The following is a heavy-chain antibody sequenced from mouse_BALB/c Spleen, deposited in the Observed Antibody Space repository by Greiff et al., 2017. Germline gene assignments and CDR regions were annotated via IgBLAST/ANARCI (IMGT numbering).Heavy chain of an antibody. CDR1: GYTFSSYW. D-gene: IGHD1-1*01. CDR3: ALITTVVATDFDV. V-gene: IGHV1-9*01. Sequence: VQLHQSGAELMKPGASVKISCKATGYTFSSYWIEWVKQRPGHGLEWIGEILPGSGSTNYNEKFKGKATFTADTSSNTAYMQLSSLTSEDSAVYYCALITTVVATDFDVWGEGTTVTVSS. CDR2: ILPGSGST. J-gene: IGHJ1*01.